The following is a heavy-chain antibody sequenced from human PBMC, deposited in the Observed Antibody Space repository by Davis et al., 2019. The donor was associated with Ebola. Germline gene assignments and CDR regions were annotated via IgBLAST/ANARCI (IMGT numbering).Heavy chain of an antibody. D-gene: IGHD3-22*01. Sequence: ASVKVSCKASGYTFTTYYMVWVRQAPGQGLEWMGIINPSDGDTRYAQKFQGRVTMTRDTSTNTVYMDLSSLRSEDTAVYYCARAIYYYDGSAYSDFWGQGTLVTVSS. CDR2: INPSDGDT. CDR1: GYTFTTYY. CDR3: ARAIYYYDGSAYSDF. V-gene: IGHV1-46*01. J-gene: IGHJ4*02.